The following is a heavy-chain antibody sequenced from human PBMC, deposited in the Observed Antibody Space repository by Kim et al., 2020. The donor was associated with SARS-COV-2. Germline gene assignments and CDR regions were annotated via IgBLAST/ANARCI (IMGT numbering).Heavy chain of an antibody. Sequence: ASVKVSCKASGYTFTSYAMHWVRQAPGQRLEWMGWINAGNGNTKYSQKFQGRVTITRDTSASTAYMELSSLRSEDTAVYYCARTIKEDSSGYYWELQAYYYGMDVWGQGTTVTVSS. CDR2: INAGNGNT. CDR3: ARTIKEDSSGYYWELQAYYYGMDV. CDR1: GYTFTSYA. V-gene: IGHV1-3*01. D-gene: IGHD3-22*01. J-gene: IGHJ6*02.